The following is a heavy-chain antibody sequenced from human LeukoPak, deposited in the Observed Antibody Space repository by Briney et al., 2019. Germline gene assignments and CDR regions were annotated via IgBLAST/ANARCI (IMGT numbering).Heavy chain of an antibody. V-gene: IGHV3-30*18. Sequence: GGSLRLSCAASGFTFSSYGMHWVRQAPGKGLEWVAVISYDGSNKYYADSVKGRFTISRDNSKNTLYLQMNSLRAEDTAVYYCAKDWTTVTMVYYFDYWGQGTLVTVSS. D-gene: IGHD4-17*01. CDR1: GFTFSSYG. J-gene: IGHJ4*02. CDR3: AKDWTTVTMVYYFDY. CDR2: ISYDGSNK.